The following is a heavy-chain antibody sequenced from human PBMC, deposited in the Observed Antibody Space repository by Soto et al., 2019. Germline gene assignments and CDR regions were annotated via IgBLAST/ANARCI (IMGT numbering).Heavy chain of an antibody. J-gene: IGHJ5*02. D-gene: IGHD1-7*01. V-gene: IGHV1-8*01. CDR1: GYSFTTDD. CDR2: INPNKGNT. Sequence: QVQLVQSGAEVKKPGASVRVSCKASGYSFTTDDINWVRQATGQGLEWMGWINPNKGNTGYAQKFQGSVTLTRTTSISTAYMELSSLRSDDPAVYYCARTSSGTREGFDPWGQGTLVTVSS. CDR3: ARTSSGTREGFDP.